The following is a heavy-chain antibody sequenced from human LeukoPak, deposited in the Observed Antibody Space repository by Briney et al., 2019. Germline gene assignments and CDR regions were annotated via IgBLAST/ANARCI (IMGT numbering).Heavy chain of an antibody. J-gene: IGHJ4*02. CDR1: GFTLSNCA. Sequence: PGGSLRLSCNASGFTLSNCAMTWVRQGPRKGLEWVSAISVTGNTYHAESLKGRFTISRDNSKDTLYLQMRSLRAEDAGVYYCAKAPVTTCLGAYCYPFDLWGQGTQVTVSS. CDR2: ISVTGNT. D-gene: IGHD2-21*01. CDR3: AKAPVTTCLGAYCYPFDL. V-gene: IGHV3-23*01.